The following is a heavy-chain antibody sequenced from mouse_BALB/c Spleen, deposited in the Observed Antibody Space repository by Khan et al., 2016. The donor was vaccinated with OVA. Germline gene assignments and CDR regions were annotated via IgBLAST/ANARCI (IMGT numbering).Heavy chain of an antibody. D-gene: IGHD1-1*01. V-gene: IGHV5-6-5*01. J-gene: IGHJ3*01. Sequence: EVQLVESGGDLVKPGGSLKLSCAASGFTFSNYAMSWVRQSPEKRLEWVASIGSGDSNYSLDSVKGRFTISRNNARNILYLQMSNLRSEDTAMYYCARYYWFAYWGQGTLVTVSA. CDR1: GFTFSNYA. CDR3: ARYYWFAY. CDR2: IGSGDSN.